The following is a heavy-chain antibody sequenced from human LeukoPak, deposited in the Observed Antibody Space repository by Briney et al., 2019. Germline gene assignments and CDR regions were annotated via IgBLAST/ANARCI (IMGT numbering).Heavy chain of an antibody. CDR2: IYYSGST. J-gene: IGHJ6*02. Sequence: PSETLSLTCAVYGGSFSGYYWSWIRQPPGKGLEWIGYIYYSGSTNYNPSLKSRGTISVDTSKNQFSLKLSSVTAADTAVYYCAGPGGGENYYYYGMDVWGQGTTVTVSS. CDR1: GGSFSGYY. CDR3: AGPGGGENYYYYGMDV. V-gene: IGHV4-59*01. D-gene: IGHD2-21*01.